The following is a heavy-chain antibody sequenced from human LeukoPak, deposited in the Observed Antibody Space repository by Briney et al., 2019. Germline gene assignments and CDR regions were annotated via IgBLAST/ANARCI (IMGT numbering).Heavy chain of an antibody. Sequence: PGGSLRLSCAASGFTFSSYWMHWVRQAPGKGLVWVSRINNDGSSTTYADSVKGRFTISRDNAKNTLYLQMNTLRAEDTAVYYCARVSRGQMDYWGQGTLVTVSS. D-gene: IGHD5-24*01. CDR2: INNDGSST. CDR1: GFTFSSYW. J-gene: IGHJ4*02. V-gene: IGHV3-74*01. CDR3: ARVSRGQMDY.